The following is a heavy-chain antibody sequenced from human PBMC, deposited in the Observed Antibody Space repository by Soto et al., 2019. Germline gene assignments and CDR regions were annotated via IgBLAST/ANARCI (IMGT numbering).Heavy chain of an antibody. V-gene: IGHV1-18*01. CDR2: ISASDGNT. J-gene: IGHJ6*02. Sequence: SVKVSCKASGYTFTSYGISWVRQAPGQGLEWMGRISASDGNTNYAQKLQGRVTMTRDTSTSTVYMELSSLRSEDTAVYYCARGRDSSNQRYYYYGMDVWGQGTTVTVSS. CDR1: GYTFTSYG. CDR3: ARGRDSSNQRYYYYGMDV. D-gene: IGHD6-13*01.